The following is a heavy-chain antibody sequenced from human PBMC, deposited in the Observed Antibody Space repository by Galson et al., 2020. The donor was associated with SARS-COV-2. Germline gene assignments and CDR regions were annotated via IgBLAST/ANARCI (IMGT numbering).Heavy chain of an antibody. Sequence: SLKISCAASGFTFDDYAMHWVRQAPGKGLEWVSGISWNSGSIGYADSVKGRFTISRDNAKNSLYLQMNSLRAEDTALYYCAKDMTTLRGYSSPFDYWGQGTLVTVSS. CDR2: ISWNSGSI. D-gene: IGHD5-18*01. CDR1: GFTFDDYA. J-gene: IGHJ4*02. V-gene: IGHV3-9*01. CDR3: AKDMTTLRGYSSPFDY.